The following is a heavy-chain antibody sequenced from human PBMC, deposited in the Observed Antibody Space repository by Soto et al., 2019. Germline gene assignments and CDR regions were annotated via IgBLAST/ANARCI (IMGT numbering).Heavy chain of an antibody. CDR2: IYHRGST. CDR3: ARAGYSSDDRAFDI. Sequence: QLQLQESGSGLVKPSQTLSLTCAVSGGSISSGGYSWSWIRQPPGKGLEWIGYIYHRGSTYYNPSLKSRVTISVDRSKNQFSLKLSSVTAADTAVYYCARAGYSSDDRAFDIWGQGTMVTVSS. J-gene: IGHJ3*02. CDR1: GGSISSGGYS. V-gene: IGHV4-30-2*01. D-gene: IGHD6-25*01.